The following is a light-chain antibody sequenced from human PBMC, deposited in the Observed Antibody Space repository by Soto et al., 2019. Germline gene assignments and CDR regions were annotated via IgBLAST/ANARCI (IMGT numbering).Light chain of an antibody. CDR1: SSDVGGYNY. Sequence: QSALTQPASVSGSPGQSITISCTGTSSDVGGYNYVSRYQQHPGKAPKLMIYEVSNRPSGVSNRFSGPKSGNTASLTISGLQAEDEADYYCSSYTSSSTLVFGTGTKLTVL. CDR2: EVS. J-gene: IGLJ1*01. CDR3: SSYTSSSTLV. V-gene: IGLV2-14*01.